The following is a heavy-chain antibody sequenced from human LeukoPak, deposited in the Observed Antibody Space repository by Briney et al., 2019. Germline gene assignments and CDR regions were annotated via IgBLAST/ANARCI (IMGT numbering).Heavy chain of an antibody. D-gene: IGHD3-16*01. J-gene: IGHJ3*02. Sequence: ASVKVSCKASGGTFSSYAISWARQAPGQGLEWMGRIIPILGIANYAQKFQGRVTITADKSTSTAYMELSSLRSEDTAVYYCARRGGSLGAIGHDAFEIWGQGTMVTVSS. CDR3: ARRGGSLGAIGHDAFEI. V-gene: IGHV1-69*04. CDR1: GGTFSSYA. CDR2: IIPILGIA.